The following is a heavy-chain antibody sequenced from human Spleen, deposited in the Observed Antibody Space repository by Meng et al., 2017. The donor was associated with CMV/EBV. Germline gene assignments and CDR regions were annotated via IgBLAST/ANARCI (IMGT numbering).Heavy chain of an antibody. Sequence: SETLSLTLTVSGGSISSSSYYWGWIRQPPGKGLEWIGSIYYSGSTYYNPSLKSRVTISVDTSKNQFSLKLSTVTAADAAVYYCARRRGMDVWGQGTTVTVSS. CDR2: IYYSGST. CDR3: ARRRGMDV. V-gene: IGHV4-39*01. J-gene: IGHJ6*02. CDR1: GGSISSSSYY.